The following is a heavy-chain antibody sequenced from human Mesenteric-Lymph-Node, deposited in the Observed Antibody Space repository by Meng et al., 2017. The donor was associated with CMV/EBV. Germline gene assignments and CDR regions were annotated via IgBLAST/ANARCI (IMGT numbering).Heavy chain of an antibody. D-gene: IGHD3-3*01. CDR3: AREVRLSYYDFWSYYFDY. Sequence: ASVKVSCKASGYTFTGYYMHWVRQAPGQGLEWMGWINPNSGGTNYAQKFQGRVTVTRDTSISTAYMELSRLRSDDTAVYYCAREVRLSYYDFWSYYFDYWGQGTLVTVSS. V-gene: IGHV1-2*02. CDR1: GYTFTGYY. J-gene: IGHJ4*02. CDR2: INPNSGGT.